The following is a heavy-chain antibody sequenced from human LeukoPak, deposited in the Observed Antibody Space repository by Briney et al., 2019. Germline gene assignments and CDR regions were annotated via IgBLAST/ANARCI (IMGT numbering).Heavy chain of an antibody. CDR1: GFTFSSYA. CDR3: ARDRNYFEALHRSY. CDR2: VTGNGDNT. D-gene: IGHD3-10*01. V-gene: IGHV3-23*01. J-gene: IGHJ4*02. Sequence: GGSLRLSCAASGFTFSSYAMSWVRQAPGEGLEWVSSVTGNGDNTFHADPVKGRFTISRDNSKNMLYLQINSLRAEDTAVYYCARDRNYFEALHRSYWGQGTLVTVSS.